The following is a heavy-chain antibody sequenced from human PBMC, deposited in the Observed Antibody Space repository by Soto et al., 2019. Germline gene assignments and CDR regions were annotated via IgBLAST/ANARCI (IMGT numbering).Heavy chain of an antibody. J-gene: IGHJ4*02. V-gene: IGHV1-2*02. D-gene: IGHD6-19*01. CDR3: ATSSDWSPLLDY. Sequence: ASVKVSCKASQYTFTNFYLHWVRQAPGQRPEWMGWIDNGGGTIYAQKFQGRLSMTRDTSITTAYMELSRLSSDDTAFYYCATSSDWSPLLDYWGQGTLVTVSS. CDR2: IDNGGGT. CDR1: QYTFTNFY.